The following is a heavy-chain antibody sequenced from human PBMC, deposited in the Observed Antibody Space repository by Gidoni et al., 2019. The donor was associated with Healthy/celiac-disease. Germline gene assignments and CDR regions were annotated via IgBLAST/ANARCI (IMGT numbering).Heavy chain of an antibody. CDR3: AADVGSSPKYYYYGMDV. Sequence: QMQLVQSGPEVKKPGTSVKVSCKASGFTFTSSDVQWVRQARGQRLEWIGWIVVGSGNTNYAQKFQERVTITRDMSTSTAYMELSSLRSEDTAVYYCAADVGSSPKYYYYGMDVWGQGTTVTVSS. D-gene: IGHD6-6*01. J-gene: IGHJ6*02. V-gene: IGHV1-58*01. CDR1: GFTFTSSD. CDR2: IVVGSGNT.